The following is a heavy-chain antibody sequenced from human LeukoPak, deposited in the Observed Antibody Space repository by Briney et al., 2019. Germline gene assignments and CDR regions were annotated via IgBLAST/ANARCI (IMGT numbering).Heavy chain of an antibody. Sequence: PGGSLRLSCAAAGFSFNEYAMHWVRQAPGKGLEWVAVIWRDGSNKYYADSVKGRFTVSRDNPKNTLNLQMDSPRVEDTAVYYCARHGSGRKYFDPLDYWGQGTLVTVSS. CDR2: IWRDGSNK. J-gene: IGHJ4*02. V-gene: IGHV3-33*08. CDR1: GFSFNEYA. D-gene: IGHD1-26*01. CDR3: ARHGSGRKYFDPLDY.